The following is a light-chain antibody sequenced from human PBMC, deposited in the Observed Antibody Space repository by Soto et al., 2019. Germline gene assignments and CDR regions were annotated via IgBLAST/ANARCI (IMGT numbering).Light chain of an antibody. CDR2: GTA. Sequence: EIVMTQAPATLSVSPGERATLSCRASQSVFSCLAWSQQKPGQAPRLLIYGTATRATGTPDRFSGSGSGTEFTLTVSSLQSEDSAVYYCQQRHSWPAFGQGTRVEIK. J-gene: IGKJ1*01. V-gene: IGKV3-15*01. CDR1: QSVFSC. CDR3: QQRHSWPA.